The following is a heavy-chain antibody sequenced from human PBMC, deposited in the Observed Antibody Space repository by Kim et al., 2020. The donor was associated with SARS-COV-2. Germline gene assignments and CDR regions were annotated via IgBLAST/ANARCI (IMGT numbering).Heavy chain of an antibody. Sequence: ASVKVSCKASGYTFTSYAMHWVRQAPGQRLEWMGWINAGNGNTKYSQKFQGRVTITRDTSASTAYMELSSLRSEDTAVYYCARKWLTRRSLYYYYGMDVWGQVRTVTVSS. CDR2: INAGNGNT. CDR1: GYTFTSYA. V-gene: IGHV1-3*01. J-gene: IGHJ6*02. D-gene: IGHD6-19*01. CDR3: ARKWLTRRSLYYYYGMDV.